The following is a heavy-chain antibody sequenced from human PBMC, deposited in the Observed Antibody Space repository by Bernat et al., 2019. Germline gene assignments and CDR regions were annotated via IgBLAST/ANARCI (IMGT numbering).Heavy chain of an antibody. Sequence: QVQLVESGGGVVQPGRSLRLSCAASGFTFSSFGMHWVRQAPGKGLEWLAVIWYDGSNQYYADSGKGKFTISRDNSKNTLYLKMNSLRAEDTAVYYCARDRGTEVVFGKGGAFDIWGQGTTVTVSS. V-gene: IGHV3-33*01. CDR2: IWYDGSNQ. D-gene: IGHD3-22*01. J-gene: IGHJ3*02. CDR3: ARDRGTEVVFGKGGAFDI. CDR1: GFTFSSFG.